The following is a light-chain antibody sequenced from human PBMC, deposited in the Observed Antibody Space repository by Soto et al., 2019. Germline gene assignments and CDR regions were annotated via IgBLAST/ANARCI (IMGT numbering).Light chain of an antibody. CDR3: RSYTTSSTLV. Sequence: QSALTQPASVSGSPGQSITISCTGTSSDVGGYNYVSWYQQHPGKAPKVMIYEVSNRPSGVSNRFSGSKSGTTASLTISGRQAEDEDDYYCRSYTTSSTLVFGSGTKLTVL. V-gene: IGLV2-14*01. J-gene: IGLJ1*01. CDR2: EVS. CDR1: SSDVGGYNY.